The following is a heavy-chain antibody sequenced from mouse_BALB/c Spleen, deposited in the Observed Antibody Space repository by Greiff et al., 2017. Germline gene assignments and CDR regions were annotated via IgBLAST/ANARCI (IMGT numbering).Heavy chain of an antibody. Sequence: VQLKESGPGLVKPSQSLSLTCSVTGYSINCGYSWNWIRQFPGNKLEWMGYISYDGSNNYNPSLKNRISITRDTSKNQFFLKLNSVTTEDTATYYCARGDYYGNSYWGQGTTLTVAS. CDR3: ARGDYYGNSY. J-gene: IGHJ2*01. CDR2: ISYDGSN. V-gene: IGHV3-6*02. D-gene: IGHD2-1*01. CDR1: GYSINCGYS.